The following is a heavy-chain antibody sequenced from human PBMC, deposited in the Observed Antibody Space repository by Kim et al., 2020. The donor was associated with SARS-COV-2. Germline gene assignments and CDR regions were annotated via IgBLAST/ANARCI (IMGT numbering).Heavy chain of an antibody. V-gene: IGHV4-31*02. J-gene: IGHJ3*02. CDR3: ARESGSGTRWGAFDI. D-gene: IGHD3-10*01. Sequence: QSLKSRVTISVDTSKNQFSLKLSSVTAADTAVYYCARESGSGTRWGAFDIWGQGTMVTVSS.